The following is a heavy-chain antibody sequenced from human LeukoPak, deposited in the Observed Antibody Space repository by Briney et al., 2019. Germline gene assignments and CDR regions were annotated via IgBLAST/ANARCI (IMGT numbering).Heavy chain of an antibody. CDR2: IYTSGST. V-gene: IGHV4-61*02. D-gene: IGHD5-18*01. CDR3: AREQDTAMENVFDY. Sequence: SQTLSLTCTVSGGSISSGSYYWSWIRQPAGKGLEWIGRIYTSGSTNYNPSLKSRVTISVDTSKNQFSLKLSSVTAADTAVYYCAREQDTAMENVFDYWGQGTLVTVSS. CDR1: GGSISSGSYY. J-gene: IGHJ4*02.